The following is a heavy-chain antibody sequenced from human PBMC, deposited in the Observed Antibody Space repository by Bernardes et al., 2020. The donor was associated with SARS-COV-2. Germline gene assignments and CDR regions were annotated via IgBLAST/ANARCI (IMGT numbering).Heavy chain of an antibody. V-gene: IGHV1-2*02. D-gene: IGHD4-17*01. CDR1: GYTFTGYY. CDR3: SRVDYGGNSPSFDY. J-gene: IGHJ4*02. CDR2: INPNSGST. Sequence: ASVKVSCKASGYTFTGYYMHWVRQAPGQGLEWMGWINPNSGSTYYAQKFQGRVTMTRDTSISTAYMELSRLRSDDTAVYYCSRVDYGGNSPSFDYWGQGTLVTSSS.